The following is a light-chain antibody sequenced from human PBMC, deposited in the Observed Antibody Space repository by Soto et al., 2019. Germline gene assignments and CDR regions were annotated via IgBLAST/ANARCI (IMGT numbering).Light chain of an antibody. Sequence: QAVVTQQPSLTVSPGGTVTLTCVSSTGAVTSGHHPYWVQQKPGQAPRTLIYDTSNKQSWTPARFSGTLLGGKAALTLSGAQPEDEADYYCFLAGSSTCVFGGGTKLTVL. CDR2: DTS. J-gene: IGLJ3*02. CDR1: TGAVTSGHH. V-gene: IGLV7-46*01. CDR3: FLAGSSTCV.